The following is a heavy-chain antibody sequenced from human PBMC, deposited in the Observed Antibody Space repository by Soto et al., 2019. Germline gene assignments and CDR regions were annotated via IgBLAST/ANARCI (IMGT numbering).Heavy chain of an antibody. D-gene: IGHD3-9*01. J-gene: IGHJ3*01. CDR2: INPSGGST. CDR3: ARIRVFYDFLTVYPPVSFFNF. CDR1: GYTFTSYY. Sequence: ASVKVSCKASGYTFTSYYMHWVRQAPGQGLEWMGIINPSGGSTSYAQKFQGRVTMTRDTSTSTVYMELSSLRSEGTAVYYCARIRVFYDFLTVYPPVSFFNFGGKGKMVPV. V-gene: IGHV1-46*03.